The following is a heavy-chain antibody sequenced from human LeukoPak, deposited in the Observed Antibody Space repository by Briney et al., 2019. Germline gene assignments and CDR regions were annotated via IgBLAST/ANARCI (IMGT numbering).Heavy chain of an antibody. CDR2: ISPYNGNT. CDR1: GYAFTNFG. D-gene: IGHD6-13*01. CDR3: ATGLSIAAGVDY. V-gene: IGHV1-18*01. Sequence: AAVKVSCKASGYAFTNFGISWVRQAPGQGLEWMGWISPYNGNTDYPQKVRGRVTMTTDTSTSTAYMELRSLRSDDTAVYYCATGLSIAAGVDYWGQGTLVTVSS. J-gene: IGHJ4*02.